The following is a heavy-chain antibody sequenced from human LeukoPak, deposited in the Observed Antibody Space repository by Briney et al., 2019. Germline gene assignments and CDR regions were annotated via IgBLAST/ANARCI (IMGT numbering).Heavy chain of an antibody. D-gene: IGHD2-2*01. CDR1: GYTITSYG. J-gene: IGHJ4*02. V-gene: IGHV1-18*01. Sequence: ASVKVSCKASGYTITSYGISWVRQAPGQGLEWMGWISAYNGNTNYAQKLQGRVTMTTDTSTSTAYMELRSLRSDDTAVYYCARVLPIVVVDANFDYWGQGTLATVSS. CDR3: ARVLPIVVVDANFDY. CDR2: ISAYNGNT.